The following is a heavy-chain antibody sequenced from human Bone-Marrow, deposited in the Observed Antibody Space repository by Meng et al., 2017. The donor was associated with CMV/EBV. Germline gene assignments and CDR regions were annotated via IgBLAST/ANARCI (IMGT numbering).Heavy chain of an antibody. J-gene: IGHJ6*02. CDR1: GYSISSGYY. V-gene: IGHV4-38-2*02. D-gene: IGHD2-15*01. Sequence: SETLSLTCTVSGYSISSGYYWGWIRQPPGKGLEWIGSIYHSGSTYYNPSPKSRVTISVDTSKNQFSLKLSSVTAADTAVYYCARYCSGGSCYSHLYGMDVWGQGTTATVSS. CDR2: IYHSGST. CDR3: ARYCSGGSCYSHLYGMDV.